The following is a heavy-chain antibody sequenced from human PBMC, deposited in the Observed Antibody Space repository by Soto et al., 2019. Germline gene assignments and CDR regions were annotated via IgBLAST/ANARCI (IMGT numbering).Heavy chain of an antibody. Sequence: GGSLRLSCATSGFRFSSYGMHWVRQAPGKGLEWVAVMSYDGSKKYYADSVKGRFIISRDNSKNTLYVQMNSLRTEDTALYYCAKDRLRAGGPVPISLAAFDFCGRGPMVTV. CDR3: AKDRLRAGGPVPISLAAFDF. CDR1: GFRFSSYG. V-gene: IGHV3-30*18. D-gene: IGHD3-10*01. CDR2: MSYDGSKK. J-gene: IGHJ3*01.